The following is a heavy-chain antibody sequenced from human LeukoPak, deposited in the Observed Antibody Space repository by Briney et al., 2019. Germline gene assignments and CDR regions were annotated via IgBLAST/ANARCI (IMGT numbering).Heavy chain of an antibody. CDR1: GGSISSGGYS. Sequence: KPSETLSLTCAVSGGSISSGGYSWSWIRQPPGKGLEWIGYIYHSGSTYYNPSLKSRVTISVDRSKNQFSLKLSSVTAADTAVYYCARGAGGCSSTSCQTFTYYFDYWGQGTLVTVSS. CDR2: IYHSGST. J-gene: IGHJ4*02. CDR3: ARGAGGCSSTSCQTFTYYFDY. V-gene: IGHV4-30-2*01. D-gene: IGHD2-2*01.